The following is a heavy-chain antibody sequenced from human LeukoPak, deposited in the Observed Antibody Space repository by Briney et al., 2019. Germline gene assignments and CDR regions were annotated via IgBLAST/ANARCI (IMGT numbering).Heavy chain of an antibody. CDR1: GGSISSGGYY. CDR2: IYYSGST. Sequence: SETLSLTCTVSGGSISSGGYYWSWIRQHPGKGLEWIGYIYYSGSTYYNPSLKSRVTISVDTSKNQFSLKLSSVTAADTAVYYCARDRTRVPAAPSAAFDIWGQGTMGTVSS. V-gene: IGHV4-31*03. J-gene: IGHJ3*02. D-gene: IGHD2-2*01. CDR3: ARDRTRVPAAPSAAFDI.